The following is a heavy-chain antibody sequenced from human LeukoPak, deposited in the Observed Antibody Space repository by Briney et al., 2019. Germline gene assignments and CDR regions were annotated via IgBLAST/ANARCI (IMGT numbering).Heavy chain of an antibody. CDR3: ARAERAFDY. J-gene: IGHJ4*02. D-gene: IGHD6-25*01. CDR2: IKEDGSVK. V-gene: IGHV3-7*01. CDR1: GFTFSMYW. Sequence: GGSLRLSCAASGFTFSMYWMSWVRQAPGKGLEWVANIKEDGSVKNYVDSVKGRFTISRDNAENSLYLQMSSLRAEDTAIYYCARAERAFDYWGQGTLVTVSS.